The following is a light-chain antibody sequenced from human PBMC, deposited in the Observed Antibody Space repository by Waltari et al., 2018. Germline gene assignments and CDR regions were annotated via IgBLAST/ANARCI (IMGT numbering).Light chain of an antibody. Sequence: QSAPTQPASVSGSPGQSLTISCTGTSSYDVFYHYVSGYQQHPGTPPQLFIYDVNERHAGISMRFSGSRSRNTASLTISGLQAEEEANYYCNSYTGNSSWVFGGGTKLTFL. J-gene: IGLJ3*02. CDR3: NSYTGNSSWV. CDR2: DVN. CDR1: SSYDVFYHY. V-gene: IGLV2-14*03.